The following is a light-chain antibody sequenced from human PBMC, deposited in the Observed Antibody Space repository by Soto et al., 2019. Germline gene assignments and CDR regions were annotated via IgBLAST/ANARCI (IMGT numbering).Light chain of an antibody. J-gene: IGLJ3*02. V-gene: IGLV6-57*01. CDR2: EDN. Sequence: FMLTQPHSVSESPGKTVIISCTRRSGSIASNYVQWYQQRPGSSPTTVIYEDNQRPSGVPDRFSGSIDSSSNSASLTISGLETEDEADYYCQSYDATNQVFGGGTQLTVL. CDR1: SGSIASNY. CDR3: QSYDATNQV.